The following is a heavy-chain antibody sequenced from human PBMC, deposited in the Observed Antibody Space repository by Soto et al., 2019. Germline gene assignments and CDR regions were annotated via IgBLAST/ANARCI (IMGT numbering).Heavy chain of an antibody. CDR2: IYYSGST. CDR3: ARHYCSSTSCAGLYFDS. CDR1: GCSISSYY. J-gene: IGHJ4*02. V-gene: IGHV4-59*01. D-gene: IGHD2-2*01. Sequence: XETLSLTCTVSGCSISSYYWSWIRQPPGKGLDWIGYIYYSGSTNYNPSLKSRVTISVDTSKNQFSLKLSSVTAADTAVYYCARHYCSSTSCAGLYFDSWGQGTLVTVSS.